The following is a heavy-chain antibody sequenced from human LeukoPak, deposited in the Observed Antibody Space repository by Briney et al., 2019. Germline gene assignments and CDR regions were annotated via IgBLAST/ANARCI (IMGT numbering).Heavy chain of an antibody. CDR1: GFTFSNYA. CDR2: VTASARRT. V-gene: IGHV3-23*01. Sequence: GGSLRLSCEASGFTFSNYAMSWVRQAPGKGLEWVSTVTASARRTYYADSVQGRFTISRDNSNNTLFLQVNSPRADDTAVYHCAKWGFSDRSGANFHSWGQGTLVTVSS. CDR3: AKWGFSDRSGANFHS. D-gene: IGHD3-22*01. J-gene: IGHJ4*02.